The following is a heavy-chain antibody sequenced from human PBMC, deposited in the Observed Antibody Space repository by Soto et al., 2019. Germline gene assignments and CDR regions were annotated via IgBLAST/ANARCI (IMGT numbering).Heavy chain of an antibody. CDR1: GYSFTSYW. CDR3: PRHPREVAAAGTRYYYGMAV. CDR2: IYPGDSDT. Sequence: GESLKISCKGSGYSFTSYWIGWVRQMPGKGLEWMGIIYPGDSDTRYSPSFQGQVTISADKSISTAYLKWSSLKASDTAMYYCPRHPREVAAAGTRYYYGMAVGGYGTTATDS. J-gene: IGHJ6*02. D-gene: IGHD6-13*01. V-gene: IGHV5-51*01.